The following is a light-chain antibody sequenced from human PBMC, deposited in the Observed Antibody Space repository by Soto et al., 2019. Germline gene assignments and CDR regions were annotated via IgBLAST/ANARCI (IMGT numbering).Light chain of an antibody. Sequence: DIQMTQSPSTLSGSVGDRVTITCRASQTISSWLAWYQQKPGKAHKLLIYDASSLESGVPSRFSGSGSGTDFTLTISSLQPEDFATYYCQQSYSTPPTTFGQGTRLEI. CDR3: QQSYSTPPTT. J-gene: IGKJ5*01. CDR2: DAS. V-gene: IGKV1-39*01. CDR1: QTISSW.